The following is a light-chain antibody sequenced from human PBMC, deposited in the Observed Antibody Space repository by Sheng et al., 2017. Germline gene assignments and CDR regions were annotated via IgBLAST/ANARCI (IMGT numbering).Light chain of an antibody. CDR1: QGIGNS. J-gene: IGKJ2*01. CDR2: GVV. Sequence: DIQMTQSPSSLSVSVGDRVTITCRASQGIGNSLAWYRQKPGEAPELLVYGVVSLTSGVPSRFSASGTGTEYTLTINRLQPADFAVYYCQQYHTSLYTFGQGTTLQIK. CDR3: QQYHTSLYT. V-gene: IGKV1-NL1*01.